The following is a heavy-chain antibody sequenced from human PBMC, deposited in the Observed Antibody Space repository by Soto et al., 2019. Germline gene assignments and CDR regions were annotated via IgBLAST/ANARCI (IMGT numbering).Heavy chain of an antibody. J-gene: IGHJ5*02. V-gene: IGHV3-23*01. CDR1: GFTFSSYA. CDR3: AKDRGAGGRFSGIAVAGIPS. Sequence: EVQLLESGGGLVQPGGSLRLSCAASGFTFSSYAMSWVRQTPGKGLEWVSGISGGGGNTYYADSVTGRFTISRDNSRNTLDQQMNRLGAADTTISYCAKDRGAGGRFSGIAVAGIPSWGQGTLVTVSS. CDR2: ISGGGGNT. D-gene: IGHD6-19*01.